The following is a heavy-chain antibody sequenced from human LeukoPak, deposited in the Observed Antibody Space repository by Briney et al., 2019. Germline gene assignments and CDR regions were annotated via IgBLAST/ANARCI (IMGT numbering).Heavy chain of an antibody. D-gene: IGHD6-13*01. CDR1: GGSISSGGYY. CDR2: IYYSGST. Sequence: PSETLSLTCTVSGGSISSGGYYWSWIRQHPGKGLEWIGYIYYSGSTYYNPSLKSRVTISVDTSKNQFSLKLSSVTAADTAVYYCARGAAANFEFDYWGQGTLVTVSS. CDR3: ARGAAANFEFDY. V-gene: IGHV4-31*03. J-gene: IGHJ4*02.